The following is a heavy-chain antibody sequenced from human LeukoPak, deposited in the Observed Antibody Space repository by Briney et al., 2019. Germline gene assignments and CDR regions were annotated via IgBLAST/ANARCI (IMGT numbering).Heavy chain of an antibody. D-gene: IGHD2-15*01. Sequence: PGGSLRLSCAASGFTFSSYAMSWVRQAPGKGLEWVSAISGSGGSTYYAASVKGRFTISRDNSKNTLYLQMNSLRAEDTAVYYCAKVPTGYCSGGSCYLDYWGQGTLVTVSS. CDR1: GFTFSSYA. J-gene: IGHJ4*02. CDR2: ISGSGGST. CDR3: AKVPTGYCSGGSCYLDY. V-gene: IGHV3-23*01.